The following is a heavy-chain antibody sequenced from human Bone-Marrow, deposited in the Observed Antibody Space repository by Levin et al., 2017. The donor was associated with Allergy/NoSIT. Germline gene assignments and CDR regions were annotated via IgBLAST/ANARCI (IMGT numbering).Heavy chain of an antibody. D-gene: IGHD1-26*01. Sequence: QTLSLTCTFSGFSLSTSGMCVSWIRQPPGKALEWLARIDWDDDKYYSTSLKTRLTISKDTSKNQVVLTMTNMDPVDTATYYCARPAQDLLLAAFDIWGQGTMVTVSS. CDR3: ARPAQDLLLAAFDI. CDR1: GFSLSTSGMC. J-gene: IGHJ3*02. CDR2: IDWDDDK. V-gene: IGHV2-70*11.